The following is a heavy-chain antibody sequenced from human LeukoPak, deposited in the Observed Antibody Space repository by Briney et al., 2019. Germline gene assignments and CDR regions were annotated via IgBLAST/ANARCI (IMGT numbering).Heavy chain of an antibody. V-gene: IGHV1-8*01. CDR3: ARASSIAARPMGY. Sequence: ASVRVSCKASGCTFTSYDINWVRQATGQGLEWMGWMNPNSGNTGYAQKFQGRVTMTRNTSISTAYMELSSLRSEDTAVYYCARASSIAARPMGYWGQGTLVTVSS. D-gene: IGHD6-6*01. CDR1: GCTFTSYD. CDR2: MNPNSGNT. J-gene: IGHJ4*02.